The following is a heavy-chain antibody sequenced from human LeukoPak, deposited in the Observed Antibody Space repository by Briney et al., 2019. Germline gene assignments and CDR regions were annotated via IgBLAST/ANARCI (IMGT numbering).Heavy chain of an antibody. CDR2: IYPGDSDT. J-gene: IGHJ4*02. CDR1: GYSFTSYW. CDR3: ARVYYYDSSGYYWSSLDY. Sequence: GESLKISCKGSGYSFTSYWIGWVRQMPGKGLEWIGIIYPGDSDTRYSPSFQGQVTISADKSISTAYPQWSSLKASDTAMYYCARVYYYDSSGYYWSSLDYWGQGTLVTVSS. V-gene: IGHV5-51*01. D-gene: IGHD3-22*01.